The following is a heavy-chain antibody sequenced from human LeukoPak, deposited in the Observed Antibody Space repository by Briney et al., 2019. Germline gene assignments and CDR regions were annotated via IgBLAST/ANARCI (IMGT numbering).Heavy chain of an antibody. CDR1: GGSISSGGYY. Sequence: SQTLSLTCTVSGGSISSGGYYWSWIRQPPGKGLEWIGYIYHSGSTYYNPSLKSRVTISVDTSKNQFSLKLSSVTAADTAVYYCARDASQDFWSGSAFDPWGQGTLVTVSS. D-gene: IGHD3-3*01. V-gene: IGHV4-30-2*01. J-gene: IGHJ5*02. CDR2: IYHSGST. CDR3: ARDASQDFWSGSAFDP.